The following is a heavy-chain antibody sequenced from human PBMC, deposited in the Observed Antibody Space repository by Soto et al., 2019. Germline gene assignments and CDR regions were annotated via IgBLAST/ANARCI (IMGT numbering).Heavy chain of an antibody. CDR2: ISGSGGST. Sequence: EVQLLESGGGLVQPGGSLRLSCAASGFTFSSYAMSWVRQAPGKGLEWVSAISGSGGSTYYADSVKGRFTISRDNSKNTLYLQMNRLRAEDTAVYYCANTMVRGVNTFMDVWGQGTTVTVSS. D-gene: IGHD3-10*01. CDR3: ANTMVRGVNTFMDV. CDR1: GFTFSSYA. V-gene: IGHV3-23*01. J-gene: IGHJ6*02.